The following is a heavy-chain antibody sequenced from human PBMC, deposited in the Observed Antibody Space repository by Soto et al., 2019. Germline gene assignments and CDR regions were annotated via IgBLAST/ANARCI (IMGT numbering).Heavy chain of an antibody. CDR3: ARGRASGSYYLLDY. V-gene: IGHV1-8*01. CDR2: INPNSGNI. J-gene: IGHJ4*02. D-gene: IGHD3-10*01. Sequence: ASVKVSCKASGDTFTTYDINWVRQATGHGLEWMGWINPNSGNIGYAQRFQGRVTMTRDTAIRTAYMEVSSLRSDDTAVYYWARGRASGSYYLLDYWGQGTLVTSPQ. CDR1: GDTFTTYD.